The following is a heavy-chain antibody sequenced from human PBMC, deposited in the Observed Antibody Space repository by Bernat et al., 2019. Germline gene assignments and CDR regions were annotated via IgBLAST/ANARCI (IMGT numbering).Heavy chain of an antibody. Sequence: QVQLVESGGGVVQPGRSLRLSCAASGFTFSSYGMHWVRQAPGKGLEWVAVISYDGSNKYYADSVKGRFTISRDNSKNPLYLQMNSLRAEDTAVYYCAKGNDYGDYYWYFDLWGRGTLVTVSS. CDR2: ISYDGSNK. CDR1: GFTFSSYG. J-gene: IGHJ2*01. CDR3: AKGNDYGDYYWYFDL. V-gene: IGHV3-30*18. D-gene: IGHD4-17*01.